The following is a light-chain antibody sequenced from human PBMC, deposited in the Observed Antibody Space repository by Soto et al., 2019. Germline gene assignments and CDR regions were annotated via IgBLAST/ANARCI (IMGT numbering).Light chain of an antibody. V-gene: IGLV1-44*01. J-gene: IGLJ2*01. CDR2: TNS. CDR1: SSNIGSNT. CDR3: AAWDDSLNGVL. Sequence: QSVLTQSPSLSGTPGQRVTISCSGSSSNIGSNTVNWYQQLPGAAPKLLIYTNSQRPSGVPDRFSGSKSGTSASLAISGLQSEDEADYYCAAWDDSLNGVLFGGGTKVTVL.